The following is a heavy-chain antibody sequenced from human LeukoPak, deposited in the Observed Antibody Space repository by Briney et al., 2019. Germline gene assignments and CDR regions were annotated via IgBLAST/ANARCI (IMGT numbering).Heavy chain of an antibody. CDR1: GFTFSSYA. CDR3: ASSRWLQSYYYGMDV. D-gene: IGHD5-24*01. Sequence: GGSLRLSCAASGFTFSSYAMHWVRQAPGKGLEYVSAISSNGGSTYYADSVKGRFTISRDNSKNTLYLQMNSLRAEDTTVYHCASSRWLQSYYYGMDVWGQGTTVTVSS. J-gene: IGHJ6*02. V-gene: IGHV3-64*04. CDR2: ISSNGGST.